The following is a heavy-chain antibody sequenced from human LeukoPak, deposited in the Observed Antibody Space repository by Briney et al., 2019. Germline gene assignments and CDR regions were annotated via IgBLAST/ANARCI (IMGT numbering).Heavy chain of an antibody. J-gene: IGHJ6*02. V-gene: IGHV3-23*01. CDR1: GFTFSSYA. D-gene: IGHD2-2*01. CDR3: AKDEYCSSTSCYYYYYYGMDV. CDR2: ISGSGGST. Sequence: PGGSLRLSCAASGFTFSSYAMSWVRQAPGKGLEWVSAISGSGGSTYYADSVKGRFTISRDSSKNTLYLQMNSLRAEDTAVYYCAKDEYCSSTSCYYYYYYGMDVWGQGTTVTVSS.